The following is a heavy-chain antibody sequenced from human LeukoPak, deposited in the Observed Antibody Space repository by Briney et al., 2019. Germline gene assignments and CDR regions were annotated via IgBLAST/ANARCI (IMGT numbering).Heavy chain of an antibody. J-gene: IGHJ4*02. CDR1: GGSISSYY. V-gene: IGHV4-59*01. CDR2: IYYSGST. Sequence: SATLSLTCTVSGGSISSYYWSWIRQPPGKGLEWIGYIYYSGSTNYNPSLKSRVTISVDTSKNQFSLKLSSVTAADTAVYYCARARWFGYWGQGTLVTVSS. D-gene: IGHD3-10*01. CDR3: ARARWFGY.